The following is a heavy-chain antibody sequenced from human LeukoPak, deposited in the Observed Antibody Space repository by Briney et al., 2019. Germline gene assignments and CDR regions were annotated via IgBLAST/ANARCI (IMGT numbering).Heavy chain of an antibody. J-gene: IGHJ4*02. D-gene: IGHD4-23*01. CDR2: INHSGST. Sequence: GSLRLSCAASGFTFSSYAMSWVRQPPGKGLEWIGEINHSGSTNYNPSLKSRVTISVDTSKNQFSLKLSSVTAADTAVYYCARGTTMEIFDYWGQGTLVTVSS. CDR1: GFTFSSYA. CDR3: ARGTTMEIFDY. V-gene: IGHV4-34*01.